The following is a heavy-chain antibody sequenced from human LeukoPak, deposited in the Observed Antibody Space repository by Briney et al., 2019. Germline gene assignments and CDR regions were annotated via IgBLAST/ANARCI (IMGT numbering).Heavy chain of an antibody. V-gene: IGHV3-69-1*01. CDR2: VSGRGSI. CDR3: AKGLKTAVGPYKGYHYYMDV. J-gene: IGHJ6*03. CDR1: GFILSDYY. Sequence: GGSLRLSCAASGFILSDYYMTWIRQAPGKGLEWVSYVSGRGSIKYADSVKGRFTISRDNSKNTLSLQVSSLRAEDTAIYYCAKGLKTAVGPYKGYHYYMDVWGKGTTVTVSS. D-gene: IGHD5-18*01.